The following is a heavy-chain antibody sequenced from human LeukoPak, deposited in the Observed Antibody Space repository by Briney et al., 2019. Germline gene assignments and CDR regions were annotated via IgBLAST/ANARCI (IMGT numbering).Heavy chain of an antibody. V-gene: IGHV3-21*01. CDR3: ARSYSSSSY. Sequence: GGSLRLSCAGSGFNFNNAWMNWVRQAPGKGLEWVSSISSSSSYIYYADSVKGRFTISRDNAKNSLYLQMNSLRAEDTAVYYCARSYSSSSYWGQGTLVTVSS. CDR2: ISSSSSYI. D-gene: IGHD6-13*01. CDR1: GFNFNNAW. J-gene: IGHJ4*02.